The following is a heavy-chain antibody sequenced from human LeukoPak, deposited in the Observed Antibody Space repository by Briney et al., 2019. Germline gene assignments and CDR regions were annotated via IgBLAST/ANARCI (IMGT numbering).Heavy chain of an antibody. CDR1: GFTFSSYA. CDR3: AREDTYYDILTGTETTGFDP. D-gene: IGHD3-9*01. Sequence: RGSLRLSCAASGFTFSSYAMHWVRQAPGKGLEWVAVISYDGSNKYYADSVKGRFTISRDNSKNTLYLQMNSLRAEDTAVYYCAREDTYYDILTGTETTGFDPWGQGTLVTVSS. CDR2: ISYDGSNK. J-gene: IGHJ5*02. V-gene: IGHV3-30*04.